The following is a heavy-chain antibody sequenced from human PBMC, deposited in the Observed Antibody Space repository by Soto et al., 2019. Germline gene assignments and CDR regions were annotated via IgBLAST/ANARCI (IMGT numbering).Heavy chain of an antibody. V-gene: IGHV1-18*01. CDR2: ISAYNGNT. CDR3: ARWARLGELSLYQGDY. J-gene: IGHJ4*02. CDR1: GYTFTSYG. Sequence: ASVKVSCKASGYTFTSYGISWVRQAPGQGLEWLGWISAYNGNTNYEQKLQGRVTMTTDTSTSTAYMELRSLRSDDTAVYYCARWARLGELSLYQGDYWGQGTLVTVSS. D-gene: IGHD3-16*02.